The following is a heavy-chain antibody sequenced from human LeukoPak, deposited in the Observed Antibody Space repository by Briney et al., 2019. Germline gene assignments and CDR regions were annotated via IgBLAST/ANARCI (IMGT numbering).Heavy chain of an antibody. D-gene: IGHD1-14*01. CDR2: ISVTGST. Sequence: PSETLSLTCTVSGGSITGYYWSWIRQPAGKGLEWIGRISVTGSTNYNPSLKSRVTLSVDTSKNHFSLKLSSVTAADTAVYYCARDTEYYYMDVWGKGTTVTVSS. J-gene: IGHJ6*03. CDR1: GGSITGYY. CDR3: ARDTEYYYMDV. V-gene: IGHV4-4*07.